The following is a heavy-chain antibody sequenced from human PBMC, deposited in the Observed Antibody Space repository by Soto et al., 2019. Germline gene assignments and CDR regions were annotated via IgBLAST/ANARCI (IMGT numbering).Heavy chain of an antibody. D-gene: IGHD3-10*01. CDR2: IIPIFGTA. CDR3: ARGGFSASHYYYGMDV. J-gene: IGHJ6*02. V-gene: IGHV1-69*13. CDR1: GGTFSSYA. Sequence: SVKVSCKASGGTFSSYAISWVRQAPGQGLEWMGGIIPIFGTANYAQKFQGRVTITADESTSTAYMELSSLRSEDTAVYYCARGGFSASHYYYGMDVWGQGPTVTVSS.